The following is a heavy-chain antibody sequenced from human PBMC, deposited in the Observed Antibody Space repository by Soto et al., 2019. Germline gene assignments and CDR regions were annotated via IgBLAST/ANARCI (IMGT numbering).Heavy chain of an antibody. V-gene: IGHV3-30*18. CDR3: AKDAYYYDSSGSQEGIDY. CDR1: GFTFSSYG. D-gene: IGHD3-22*01. Sequence: PGGSLRLSCAASGFTFSSYGMHWVRQAPGKGLEWVAVISYDGSNKYYADSLKGRFTISRDNSKNTLYLQMNSLRAEDTAVYYCAKDAYYYDSSGSQEGIDYWGQGTLVTVSS. CDR2: ISYDGSNK. J-gene: IGHJ4*02.